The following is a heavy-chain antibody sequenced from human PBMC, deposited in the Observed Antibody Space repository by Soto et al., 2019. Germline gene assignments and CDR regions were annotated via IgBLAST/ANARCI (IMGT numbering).Heavy chain of an antibody. Sequence: GGSLRLSCAASGFTVSSNYMNWVRQAPGKGLEWVSYISSSSSTIYYADSVKGRFTISRDNAKNSLYLQMNSLRDEDTAVYYCARSYDVVGAFDIWGQGTMVTVSS. CDR1: GFTVSSNY. D-gene: IGHD1-26*01. CDR2: ISSSSSTI. J-gene: IGHJ3*02. CDR3: ARSYDVVGAFDI. V-gene: IGHV3-48*02.